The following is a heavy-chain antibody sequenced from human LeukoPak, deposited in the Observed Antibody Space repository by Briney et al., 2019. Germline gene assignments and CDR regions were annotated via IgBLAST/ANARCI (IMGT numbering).Heavy chain of an antibody. D-gene: IGHD5-18*01. J-gene: IGHJ5*02. Sequence: PGESLKISCKRSGYSFTSYWIGWVRQMPGKGLEGRGIIYPGDSDTRYSPSFQGQVTISANKSISTAYLQWSSLKASDTAMYYCARHHDTAMVPGHYNWFDPWGQGTLVTVSS. V-gene: IGHV5-51*01. CDR2: IYPGDSDT. CDR3: ARHHDTAMVPGHYNWFDP. CDR1: GYSFTSYW.